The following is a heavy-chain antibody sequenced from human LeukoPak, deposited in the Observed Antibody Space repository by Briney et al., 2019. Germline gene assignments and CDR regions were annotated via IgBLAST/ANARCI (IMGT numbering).Heavy chain of an antibody. J-gene: IGHJ4*02. Sequence: ASVKVSCKASGGTFSSYAISWVRQAPGQGLEWMGGIIPIFGTANYAQKFQGRVTITTDESTSTAYMELSSLSSEDTAVYYCATVDSSGYYSLDYWGQGTLVTVSS. CDR2: IIPIFGTA. CDR3: ATVDSSGYYSLDY. V-gene: IGHV1-69*05. D-gene: IGHD3-22*01. CDR1: GGTFSSYA.